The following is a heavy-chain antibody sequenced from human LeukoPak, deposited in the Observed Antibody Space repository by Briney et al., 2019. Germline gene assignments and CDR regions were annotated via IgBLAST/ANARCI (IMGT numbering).Heavy chain of an antibody. CDR1: GFTFSSYA. Sequence: PGGSLRLSCAASGFTFSSYAMSWVRQAPGKGLEWVSAISGSGGSTYYADSVKGRFTISRDNAKNSLYLQMNSLRAEDTAVYYCARVGNGGDYAYWGQGTLVTVSS. CDR3: ARVGNGGDYAY. V-gene: IGHV3-23*01. J-gene: IGHJ4*02. D-gene: IGHD4-17*01. CDR2: ISGSGGST.